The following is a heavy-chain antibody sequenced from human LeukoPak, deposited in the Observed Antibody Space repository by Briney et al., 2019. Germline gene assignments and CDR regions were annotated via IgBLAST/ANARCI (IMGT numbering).Heavy chain of an antibody. CDR3: ARAPFSADSSATPPAFDI. CDR2: IYSPGGT. Sequence: GGSLRLPCAASGFTVSRHYMSWVRQAPGKGLEWVSIIYSPGGTYYADSVKGRFTISRDNSKNTIYLQMNSLRVDDTAVYYCARAPFSADSSATPPAFDIWGHGTMVTVSS. CDR1: GFTVSRHY. V-gene: IGHV3-53*01. J-gene: IGHJ3*02. D-gene: IGHD3-22*01.